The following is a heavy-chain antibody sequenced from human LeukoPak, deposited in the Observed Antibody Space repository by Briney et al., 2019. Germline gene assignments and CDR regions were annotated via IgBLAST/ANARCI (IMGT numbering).Heavy chain of an antibody. D-gene: IGHD4-17*01. CDR1: VFTFSIYS. J-gene: IGHJ4*02. CDR2: ISSSSSYI. Sequence: GGSLRLSCAPSVFTFSIYSMNWVRQAPRKGLEWVSSISSSSSYIYYADSVKGRFTISRDNAKNSLYLQMNSLRAEDTAVYYCARDIPYGDYVGYWGQGTLVTVSS. CDR3: ARDIPYGDYVGY. V-gene: IGHV3-21*01.